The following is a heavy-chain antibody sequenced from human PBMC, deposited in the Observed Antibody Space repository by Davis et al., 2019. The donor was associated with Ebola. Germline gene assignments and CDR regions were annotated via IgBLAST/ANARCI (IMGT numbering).Heavy chain of an antibody. CDR1: GFTFDDYD. V-gene: IGHV3-20*04. J-gene: IGHJ2*01. D-gene: IGHD1-26*01. CDR3: ARDYPRERFFDL. CDR2: INWNGGSK. Sequence: GESLKISCAASGFTFDDYDMSWVRQTPGKGLEWVSGINWNGGSKGYADSVKGRFTISRDNAKNSLYLQMNSLRAEDTALYYCARDYPRERFFDLWGRGTLVTVSS.